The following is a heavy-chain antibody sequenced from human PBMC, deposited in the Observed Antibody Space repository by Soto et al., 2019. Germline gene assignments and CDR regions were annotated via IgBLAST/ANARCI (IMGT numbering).Heavy chain of an antibody. V-gene: IGHV3-30*18. D-gene: IGHD3-10*01. CDR3: AKDPFGDSYFDY. CDR2: ISYDGSNK. CDR1: GFTFSSYG. J-gene: IGHJ4*02. Sequence: QVQLVESGGGVVQPGRSLRLSCAASGFTFSSYGMHWVRQAPGKGLEWVAVISYDGSNKYYADSVKGRFTISRDNSKNALYLQMNSLRAEDTAVYYCAKDPFGDSYFDYWGQGTLVTVSS.